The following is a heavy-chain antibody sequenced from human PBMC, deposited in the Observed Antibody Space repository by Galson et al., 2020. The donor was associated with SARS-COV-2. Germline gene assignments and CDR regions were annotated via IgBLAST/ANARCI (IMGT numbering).Heavy chain of an antibody. Sequence: ASVKVSCKASGYTFTSYYMHWVRQAPGQGLEWMGIINPSAGTTTYAQKFQGRVTMTRDTSTSTVYMDLSSLRSEDTAIYYCARDVKTIFGVPPWDYFDCWGQGTLVTVSS. J-gene: IGHJ4*02. CDR1: GYTFTSYY. D-gene: IGHD3-3*01. CDR2: INPSAGTT. CDR3: ARDVKTIFGVPPWDYFDC. V-gene: IGHV1-46*01.